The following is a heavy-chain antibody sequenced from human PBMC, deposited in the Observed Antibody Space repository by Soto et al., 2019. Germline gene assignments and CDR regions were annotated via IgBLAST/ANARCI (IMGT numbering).Heavy chain of an antibody. CDR2: INAGKGDT. J-gene: IGHJ1*01. V-gene: IGHV1-3*01. Sequence: GASVKVSCKASGYIFINYATHWVRQAPGQRLEWMGWINAGKGDTIYSQKFQDRITINRDTSASTAYMELGRLRPENISAEYFQHWGQGTLVTVSS. CDR3: QH. CDR1: GYIFINYA.